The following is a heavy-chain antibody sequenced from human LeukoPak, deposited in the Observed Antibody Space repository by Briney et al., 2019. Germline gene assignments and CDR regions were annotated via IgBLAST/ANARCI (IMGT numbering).Heavy chain of an antibody. CDR3: VKGLDIVATITRTNDY. CDR1: GFTFNSYA. D-gene: IGHD5-12*01. J-gene: IGHJ4*02. V-gene: IGHV3-64D*06. Sequence: GGSLRLSCSASGFTFNSYAMHWVRQAPGKGLEYVSAISSNGGSTYYADSVKGRFTISRDNSKNTLYLQMSSLRAEDTAVYYCVKGLDIVATITRTNDYWGQGTLVTVSS. CDR2: ISSNGGST.